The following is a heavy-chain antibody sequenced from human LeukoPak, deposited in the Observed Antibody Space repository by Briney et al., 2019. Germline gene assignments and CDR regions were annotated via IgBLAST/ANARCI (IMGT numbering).Heavy chain of an antibody. V-gene: IGHV3-23*01. CDR2: ISGSGGST. Sequence: PGGSLRLSCAASGFTFSSYAMSWVRQAPGKGLEWVSAISGSGGSTYYADSVKGRFTISRDNSKNTLYLQMNSLRAEDTAVYYCVLQLDTAMVFDYWGQGTLVTVSS. J-gene: IGHJ4*02. D-gene: IGHD5-18*01. CDR1: GFTFSSYA. CDR3: VLQLDTAMVFDY.